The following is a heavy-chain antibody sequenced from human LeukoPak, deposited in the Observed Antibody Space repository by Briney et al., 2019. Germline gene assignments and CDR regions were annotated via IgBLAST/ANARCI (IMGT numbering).Heavy chain of an antibody. CDR2: IYYSGST. V-gene: IGHV4-31*03. CDR3: ARADPYSSSWYGLTGWFDP. D-gene: IGHD6-13*01. Sequence: PSQTLSLTCTVSGGSISSGGSYWSWIRQHPGKGLEWNGYIYYSGSTYYNPSLKSRVTISVDTSKNQFSLKLSSVTAADTAVHYCARADPYSSSWYGLTGWFDPWGQGTLVTVSS. CDR1: GGSISSGGSY. J-gene: IGHJ5*02.